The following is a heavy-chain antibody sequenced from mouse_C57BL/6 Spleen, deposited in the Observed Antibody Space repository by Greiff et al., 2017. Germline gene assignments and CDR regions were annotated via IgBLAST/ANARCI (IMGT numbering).Heavy chain of an antibody. D-gene: IGHD1-1*01. CDR2: IHPNSGST. J-gene: IGHJ4*01. CDR3: ARHYYGSSYPFAMDY. CDR1: GYTFTSYW. Sequence: VQLQQPGAELVKPGASVKLSCKASGYTFTSYWMHWVKPRPGQGLEWIGMIHPNSGSTNYNEKFKSKATLTVDKSSSTAYMQLSSLTSEDSAVYYCARHYYGSSYPFAMDYWGQGTSVTVSS. V-gene: IGHV1-64*01.